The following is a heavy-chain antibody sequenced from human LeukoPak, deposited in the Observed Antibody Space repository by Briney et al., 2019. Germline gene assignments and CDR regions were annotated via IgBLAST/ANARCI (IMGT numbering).Heavy chain of an antibody. CDR3: AREVGRGDPENWFDP. D-gene: IGHD3-10*01. V-gene: IGHV1-18*01. J-gene: IGHJ5*02. CDR2: ISAYNGNT. Sequence: ASVKVSCKASGYTFTSYGISWVRQAPGQGLEWMGWISAYNGNTNYAQKLQGRVTMTTDTSTSTAYMELRSLRSDDTAVYYCAREVGRGDPENWFDPWGQGTLVTVSS. CDR1: GYTFTSYG.